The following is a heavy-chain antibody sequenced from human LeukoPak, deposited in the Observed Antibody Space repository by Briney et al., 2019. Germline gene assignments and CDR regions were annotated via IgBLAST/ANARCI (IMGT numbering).Heavy chain of an antibody. J-gene: IGHJ4*02. CDR3: AKDRIPDYYDSSGYSPAGY. V-gene: IGHV3-23*01. CDR2: ISGSGGST. D-gene: IGHD3-22*01. CDR1: GFTFSTYW. Sequence: GRSLRLSCAASGFTFSTYWMSWVRQAPGKGLEWVSAISGSGGSTYYADSVKGRFTISRDNSKNTLYLQMNSLRAEDTAVYYCAKDRIPDYYDSSGYSPAGYWGQGTLVTVSS.